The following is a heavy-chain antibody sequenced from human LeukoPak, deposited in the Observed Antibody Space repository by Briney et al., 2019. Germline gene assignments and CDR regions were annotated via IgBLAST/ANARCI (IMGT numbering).Heavy chain of an antibody. D-gene: IGHD6-13*01. CDR1: GFTFSSYA. V-gene: IGHV3-23*01. J-gene: IGHJ4*02. Sequence: GGSLRLSCAASGFTFSSYAISWVRRAPGKGLEGVSAISGSGGSIYYADSVKGRFTMSRDNSKNTLYLQMNSLRAEDTAVYYCAKDGPYSSSWYPDYWGQGTLVTVSS. CDR3: AKDGPYSSSWYPDY. CDR2: ISGSGGSI.